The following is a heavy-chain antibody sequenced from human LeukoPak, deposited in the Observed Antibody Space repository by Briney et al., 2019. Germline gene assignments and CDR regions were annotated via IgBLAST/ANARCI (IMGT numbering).Heavy chain of an antibody. Sequence: PSETLSLTCTVSGGSISSSSYYWRWIRQPPGKGLEWIGSIYYSGSTYYNPSLKRRVTISVDTSKNQFSLKLSSVTAADTAVYYCARPGYCSSTSCYRGGAFDIWGQGTMVTVSS. CDR1: GGSISSSSYY. V-gene: IGHV4-39*01. CDR3: ARPGYCSSTSCYRGGAFDI. D-gene: IGHD2-2*01. CDR2: IYYSGST. J-gene: IGHJ3*02.